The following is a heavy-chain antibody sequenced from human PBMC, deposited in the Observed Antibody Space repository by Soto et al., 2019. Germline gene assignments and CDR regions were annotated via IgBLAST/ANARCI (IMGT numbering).Heavy chain of an antibody. J-gene: IGHJ4*02. CDR1: AGSIRSGGCY. Sequence: SETLSLTCTVSAGSIRSGGCYWSWIRQHPGKGLEWIGYIYYSGSTYYNPSLKSRVTISVDTSKNQFSLKLSSVTAADTAVYYCARGVGYSRLLGYCGQGTLVTAPQ. CDR2: IYYSGST. D-gene: IGHD6-13*01. V-gene: IGHV4-31*03. CDR3: ARGVGYSRLLGY.